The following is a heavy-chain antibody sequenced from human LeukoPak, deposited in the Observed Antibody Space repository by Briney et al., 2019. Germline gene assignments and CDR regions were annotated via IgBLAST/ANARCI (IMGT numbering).Heavy chain of an antibody. CDR1: GYTFTSYA. CDR3: ARDRQDYGENYYYGMDV. J-gene: IGHJ6*02. CDR2: INTNTGNP. D-gene: IGHD4-17*01. V-gene: IGHV7-4-1*02. Sequence: ASVKVSCKASGYTFTSYAMNWVRQAPGQGLEWMGWINTNTGNPTYAQGFTGRFVFSLDTSVSTAYLQISSLKAEDTAVYYCARDRQDYGENYYYGMDVWGQGTTVTVSS.